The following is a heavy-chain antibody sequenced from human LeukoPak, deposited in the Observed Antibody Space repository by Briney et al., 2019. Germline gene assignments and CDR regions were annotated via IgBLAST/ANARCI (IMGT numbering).Heavy chain of an antibody. Sequence: QPGRSLRLSCTASGFTFGDYAMSWVRRAPGKGLEWVGFIRSKAYGGTTEYAASVKGRFTISRDDSKGIAYLQMNSLKTEDTAVYYCTRPYSSGLFPYYYYMDVWGKGTTVTVS. J-gene: IGHJ6*03. CDR1: GFTFGDYA. V-gene: IGHV3-49*04. CDR3: TRPYSSGLFPYYYYMDV. CDR2: IRSKAYGGTT. D-gene: IGHD6-19*01.